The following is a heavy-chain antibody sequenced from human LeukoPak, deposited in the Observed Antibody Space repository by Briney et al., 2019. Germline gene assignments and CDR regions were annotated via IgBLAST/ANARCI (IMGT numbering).Heavy chain of an antibody. D-gene: IGHD3-10*01. CDR2: ISAYNGNK. Sequence: ASVNVSCRVSGYTFTSYGISWVRRAPGQGLEWMGWISAYNGNKNYAQKLQGRVTMTTDTSTSTAYMELRSLRSDDTAVYYCGRFGELFRLDYWGQGTLVTVSS. V-gene: IGHV1-18*01. CDR3: GRFGELFRLDY. CDR1: GYTFTSYG. J-gene: IGHJ4*02.